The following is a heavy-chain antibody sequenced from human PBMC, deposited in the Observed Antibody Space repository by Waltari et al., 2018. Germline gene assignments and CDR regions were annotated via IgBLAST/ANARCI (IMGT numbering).Heavy chain of an antibody. CDR2: VNPNSGNT. J-gene: IGHJ5*02. Sequence: QVQLVQSGAEVRQPGASLKVSCKASGSSSPSSDINWVRQATGQGPEWMGWVNPNSGNTGYGQKFQDRLIMTTDTSMTTAYMELINLTSEDTAIYYCARAAAPGKGAHWFDPWGQGTLVIVSS. CDR1: GSSSPSSD. D-gene: IGHD3-16*01. CDR3: ARAAAPGKGAHWFDP. V-gene: IGHV1-8*01.